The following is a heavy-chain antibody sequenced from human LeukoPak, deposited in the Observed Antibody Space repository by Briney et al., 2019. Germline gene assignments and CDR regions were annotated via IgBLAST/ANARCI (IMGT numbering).Heavy chain of an antibody. CDR3: ARPTYCGSNCYFNFDY. CDR1: GYTFATYF. Sequence: ASVKVSCKTSGYTFATYFMHWVRQAPGQGLEWMGYIRPNSGVTNYAQKFRGRVTMTWDTSISTAYIELSGLTSDDTAIYYCARPTYCGSNCYFNFDYWGQGTLVTVSS. D-gene: IGHD2-21*02. V-gene: IGHV1-2*02. J-gene: IGHJ4*02. CDR2: IRPNSGVT.